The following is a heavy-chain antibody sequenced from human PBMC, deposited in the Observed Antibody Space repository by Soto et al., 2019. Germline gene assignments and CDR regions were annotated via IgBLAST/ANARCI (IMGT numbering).Heavy chain of an antibody. CDR3: AKDGLRWELRGPFDY. V-gene: IGHV3-30*16. CDR2: ISYDGSNK. Sequence: QVQLVQSGAEVKKPGSSVKVSCKASGGTFSSYAISWVRQAPGQGLEWVAVISYDGSNKYYADSVKGRFTISRDNSKNTLYLQMNSLRAEDTAVYYCAKDGLRWELRGPFDYWGQGTLVTVSS. D-gene: IGHD1-26*01. CDR1: GGTFSSYA. J-gene: IGHJ4*02.